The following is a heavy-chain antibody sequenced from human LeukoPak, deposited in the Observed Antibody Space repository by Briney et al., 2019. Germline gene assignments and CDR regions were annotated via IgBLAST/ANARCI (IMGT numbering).Heavy chain of an antibody. J-gene: IGHJ4*02. CDR1: GFTVSANY. CDR3: ARSPPVATTGDFDY. CDR2: IYSGGST. V-gene: IGHV3-53*01. Sequence: GGSLRLSCAASGFTVSANYMSWVRQAPGKGLEWVSVIYSGGSTYYADSVKGRFTISRDNSKNTLSLQMNSLRAEDTAVYYCARSPPVATTGDFDYWGQGTLVTVSS. D-gene: IGHD5-12*01.